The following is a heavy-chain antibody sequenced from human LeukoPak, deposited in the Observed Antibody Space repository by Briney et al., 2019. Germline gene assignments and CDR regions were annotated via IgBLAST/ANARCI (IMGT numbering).Heavy chain of an antibody. Sequence: GGSLRLSCAASGFTFTSYVMHWVRQAPGKGLEWVALIWYDGSDKYYADSVKGRFTISRDNAKNSLYLQMNSLRDEDTAVHYCARLPYYYDSSEDYWGQGTLVTVSS. J-gene: IGHJ4*02. CDR3: ARLPYYYDSSEDY. V-gene: IGHV3-33*01. CDR2: IWYDGSDK. CDR1: GFTFTSYV. D-gene: IGHD3-22*01.